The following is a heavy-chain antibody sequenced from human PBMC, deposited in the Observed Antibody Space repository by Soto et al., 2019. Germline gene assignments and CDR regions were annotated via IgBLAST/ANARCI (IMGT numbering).Heavy chain of an antibody. Sequence: GGSLRLSCAASGFTFSSYSMHWVRQAPGKGLEWVAVISYDGSNKYYADSVKGRFTISRDNSKNTLYLQMNSLRAEDTAVYYCAKDHYYDSSGYPWGQGTLVTVSS. CDR3: AKDHYYDSSGYP. J-gene: IGHJ5*02. D-gene: IGHD3-22*01. CDR2: ISYDGSNK. CDR1: GFTFSSYS. V-gene: IGHV3-30*18.